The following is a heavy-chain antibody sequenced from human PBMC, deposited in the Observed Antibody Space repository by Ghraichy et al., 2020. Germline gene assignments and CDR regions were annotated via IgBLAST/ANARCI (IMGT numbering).Heavy chain of an antibody. D-gene: IGHD2-2*02. V-gene: IGHV4-34*01. CDR3: AREWAGTYCSSTSCYNGAFDI. CDR2: INHSGST. Sequence: SETLSLTCAVYGGSFSGYYWSWIRQPPGKGLEWIGEINHSGSTNYNPSLKSRVTISVDTSKNQFSLKLSSVTAADTAVYYCAREWAGTYCSSTSCYNGAFDIWGQGTMVTVSS. CDR1: GGSFSGYY. J-gene: IGHJ3*02.